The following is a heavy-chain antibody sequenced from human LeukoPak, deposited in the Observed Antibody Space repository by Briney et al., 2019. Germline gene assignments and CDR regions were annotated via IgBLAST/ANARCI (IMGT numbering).Heavy chain of an antibody. Sequence: GGSLRLSCAASGFTVSSNYMSWVRQAPGKGLEWVSVIYSGGSTYYADSVKGRFTISRDNSKNTLYLQMNSLRAEDTAVYYCASYPYYYGMDVWGQGTTVTVSS. CDR1: GFTVSSNY. CDR3: ASYPYYYGMDV. CDR2: IYSGGST. V-gene: IGHV3-66*01. J-gene: IGHJ6*02.